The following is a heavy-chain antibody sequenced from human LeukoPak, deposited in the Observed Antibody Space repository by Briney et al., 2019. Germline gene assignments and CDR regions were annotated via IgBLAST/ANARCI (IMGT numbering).Heavy chain of an antibody. V-gene: IGHV4-34*01. Sequence: SETLSLTCAVYGGSFSGYYWSWIRQPPGKGLEWIGEINHSGSTNYNPSLKSRVTISVDASKNQFSLKLSSVTAADTAVYYCARGHGVKYSSGWYNYWGQGTLVTVSS. CDR2: INHSGST. CDR3: ARGHGVKYSSGWYNY. J-gene: IGHJ4*02. CDR1: GGSFSGYY. D-gene: IGHD6-19*01.